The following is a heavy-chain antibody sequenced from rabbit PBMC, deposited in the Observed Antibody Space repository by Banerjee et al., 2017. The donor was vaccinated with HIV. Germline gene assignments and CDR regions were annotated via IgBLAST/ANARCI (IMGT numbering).Heavy chain of an antibody. Sequence: QEQLEESGGDLVKPEGSLTLTCKASGSDISSNAMCWVRQAPGKGLELIGCIYAGGGGVTYYASWAKGRVTISKTSSTTVTLQMASLTAADTATYFCARGYNGYADYGYAFDLWGPGTLVTVS. J-gene: IGHJ4*01. V-gene: IGHV1S45*01. D-gene: IGHD6-1*01. CDR1: GSDISSNA. CDR2: IYAGGGGVT. CDR3: ARGYNGYADYGYAFDL.